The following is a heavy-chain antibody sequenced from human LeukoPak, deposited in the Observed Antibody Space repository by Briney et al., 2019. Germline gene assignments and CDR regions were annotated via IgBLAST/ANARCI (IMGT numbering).Heavy chain of an antibody. CDR2: ISGSGGST. CDR1: GFTFSSYA. J-gene: IGHJ4*02. CDR3: TREVSGSLYFDY. D-gene: IGHD1-26*01. V-gene: IGHV3-23*01. Sequence: PGGSLRLSCAASGFTFSSYAMTWVRQAPGKGLEWVSLISGSGGSTYYADSVKGRFTISRDNSKSTLYLQMNSLRAEDTAVYYCTREVSGSLYFDYWGQGTLVTVSS.